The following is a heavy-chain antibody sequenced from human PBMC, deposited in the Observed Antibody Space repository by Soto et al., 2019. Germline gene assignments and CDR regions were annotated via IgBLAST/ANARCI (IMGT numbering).Heavy chain of an antibody. V-gene: IGHV3-33*01. J-gene: IGHJ4*02. D-gene: IGHD6-13*01. Sequence: QVQLVESGGGVVQPGRSLRLSCAASGFTFSSYGMHWVRQAPGKGLEWVAVIWYDGSNKYYADSVKGRVTISRDNSKNTLYLQMNSLRAEDTAVYYCASMYSSSWYYFNYWGQGTLVTVSS. CDR2: IWYDGSNK. CDR3: ASMYSSSWYYFNY. CDR1: GFTFSSYG.